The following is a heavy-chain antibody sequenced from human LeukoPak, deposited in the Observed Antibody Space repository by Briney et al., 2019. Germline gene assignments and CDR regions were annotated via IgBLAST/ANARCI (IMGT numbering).Heavy chain of an antibody. Sequence: PGGSLRLSCAASGFTFSSYAMSWVRQAPGKGLEWVSVISGSGGRTYYADSVKGRFTISRDNSKNTLYLQMNSLRAEDTAVYYCARDIGSGWYDYWGQGTLVTVSS. D-gene: IGHD6-19*01. V-gene: IGHV3-23*01. CDR2: ISGSGGRT. J-gene: IGHJ4*02. CDR1: GFTFSSYA. CDR3: ARDIGSGWYDY.